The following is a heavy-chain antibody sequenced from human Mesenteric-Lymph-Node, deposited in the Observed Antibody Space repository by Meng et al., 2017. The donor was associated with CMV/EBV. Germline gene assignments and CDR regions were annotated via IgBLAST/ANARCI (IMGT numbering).Heavy chain of an antibody. J-gene: IGHJ3*01. V-gene: IGHV3-23*01. CDR1: GFTFSTYA. CDR3: ARRGYDYVRHGFDV. D-gene: IGHD5-12*01. Sequence: GESLKISCVASGFTFSTYAMYWVRQAPGKGLEWVSGISGSGGNTYSADSVKGRFTTSRDNSKNMLYVQMNSLRADDTAVYYCARRGYDYVRHGFDVWGQGTMVTVSS. CDR2: ISGSGGNT.